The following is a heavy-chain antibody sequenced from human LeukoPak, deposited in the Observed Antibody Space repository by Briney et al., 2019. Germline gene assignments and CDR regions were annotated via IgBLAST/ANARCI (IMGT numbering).Heavy chain of an antibody. CDR2: IYYSGST. J-gene: IGHJ4*02. V-gene: IGHV4-59*05. CDR1: GGSISSYY. D-gene: IGHD6-13*01. CDR3: ARHVASGYSSSWYPIDY. Sequence: SETLTLTCTVSGGSISSYYWSWIRQPPGKGLEWIGSIYYSGSTYYNPSLKSRVTISVDTSKNQFSLKLSSVTAADTAVYYCARHVASGYSSSWYPIDYWGQGTLITVSS.